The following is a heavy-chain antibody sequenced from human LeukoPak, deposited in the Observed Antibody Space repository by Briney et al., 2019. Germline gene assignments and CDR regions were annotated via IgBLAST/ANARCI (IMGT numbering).Heavy chain of an antibody. V-gene: IGHV3-30*18. CDR1: GLTFRNYA. CDR2: ISYDGSNK. CDR3: AKSAGGSSWFYYYYYGMDV. J-gene: IGHJ6*02. D-gene: IGHD6-13*01. Sequence: GGSLRLSCAASGLTFRNYAMHWVRQAPGKGLEWVAVISYDGSNKYYADSVKGRFTISRDNSKNTLYLQMNSLRAEDTAVYYCAKSAGGSSWFYYYYYGMDVWGQGTTVTVSS.